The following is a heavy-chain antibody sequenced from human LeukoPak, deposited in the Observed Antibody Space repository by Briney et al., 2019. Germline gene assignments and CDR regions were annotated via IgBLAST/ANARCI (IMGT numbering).Heavy chain of an antibody. D-gene: IGHD6-13*01. CDR2: IKQDGSDK. CDR1: GFTFSSYW. J-gene: IGHJ4*02. V-gene: IGHV3-7*01. Sequence: GGSLRLSCEVSGFTFSSYWMNWVRQAPGKGLEWVANIKQDGSDKYYVDSVKGRFTISRDNAKNSLYLQMNSLRAEDTAVYYCAIIPRAAAGPSARSPFHYWGQGTLVTVSS. CDR3: AIIPRAAAGPSARSPFHY.